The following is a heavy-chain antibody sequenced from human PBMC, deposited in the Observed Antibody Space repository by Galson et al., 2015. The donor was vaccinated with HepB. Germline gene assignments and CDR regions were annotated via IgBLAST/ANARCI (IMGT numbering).Heavy chain of an antibody. V-gene: IGHV1-18*01. CDR3: ARDSRGVIFHWYFDL. Sequence: SVKVSCKASGYTFTSYGVDWVRQAPGQGLEWMGWISGYNGNTNYAQTFRGRVTMTTDTSATTAYMELRSLRSDDTAVYYCARDSRGVIFHWYFDLWGRGTLVTVSS. D-gene: IGHD3-10*01. CDR2: ISGYNGNT. J-gene: IGHJ2*01. CDR1: GYTFTSYG.